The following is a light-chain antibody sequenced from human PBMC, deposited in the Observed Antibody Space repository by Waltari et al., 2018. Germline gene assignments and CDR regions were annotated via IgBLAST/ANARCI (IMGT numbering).Light chain of an antibody. CDR1: QRISYW. V-gene: IGKV1-5*03. Sequence: DIQMTQSPSSLSASVGDRVTITCRASQRISYWLAWYQQKPGKAPKLRVYKASSLESGVPSRFSGSVSGTEYTLTISSLQPDDFATYYCQQYNTYPATFGQGTKVEIK. J-gene: IGKJ2*01. CDR3: QQYNTYPAT. CDR2: KAS.